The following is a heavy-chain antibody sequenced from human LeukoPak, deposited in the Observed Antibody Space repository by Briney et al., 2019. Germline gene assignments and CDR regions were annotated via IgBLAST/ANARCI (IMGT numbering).Heavy chain of an antibody. CDR1: GYSFTSYW. D-gene: IGHD3-16*01. J-gene: IGHJ4*02. CDR3: ARLDRGSDPPVIDY. CDR2: IYPGDSDT. V-gene: IGHV5-51*01. Sequence: GESLKISCKASGYSFTSYWIGWVRQMPGKGLEWMGIIYPGDSDTRYRPSFQGQVTISADKSISTACLQWSSLKASDTAMYYCARLDRGSDPPVIDYWGQGTLVTVSS.